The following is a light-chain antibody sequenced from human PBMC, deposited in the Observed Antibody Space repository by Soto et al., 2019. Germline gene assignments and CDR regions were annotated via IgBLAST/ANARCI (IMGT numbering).Light chain of an antibody. Sequence: EIVLTQSPATLSLSPGERATLSCRASQSVSNYLAWYQHKPGQAPRLLIYDASNRATGIPARFSGSGPGTDFTLTISSLEPEDFAVYYCQQRTDWPLFGPGTKVDIK. V-gene: IGKV3-11*01. CDR2: DAS. CDR1: QSVSNY. J-gene: IGKJ3*01. CDR3: QQRTDWPL.